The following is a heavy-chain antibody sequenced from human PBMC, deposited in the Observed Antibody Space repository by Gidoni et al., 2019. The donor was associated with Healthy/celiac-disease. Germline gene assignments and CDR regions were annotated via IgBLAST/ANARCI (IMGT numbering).Heavy chain of an antibody. V-gene: IGHV3-23*01. CDR2: ISGSGGST. CDR3: AKDPLIVVPYYYGMDV. J-gene: IGHJ6*02. D-gene: IGHD3-22*01. CDR1: GFTFSSYA. Sequence: EVQLLESGGGLVQPGGSLRLSCAASGFTFSSYAMSWVRQAPGKGLEWVSAISGSGGSTYYADSVKGRFTISRDNSKNTLYLQMNSLRAEDTAVYYCAKDPLIVVPYYYGMDVWGQGTTVTVSS.